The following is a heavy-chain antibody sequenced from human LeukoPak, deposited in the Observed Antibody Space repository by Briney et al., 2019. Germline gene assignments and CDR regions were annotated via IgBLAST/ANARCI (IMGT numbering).Heavy chain of an antibody. Sequence: ASVKVSCKASGYTFTGYYMHWVRQAPGQGLEWMGWINPNSGGTNYAQKFQGRVTMTRDTSIRTAYMELSRLRSDDTAVYYCARGTGYSSPFDYWGQGALVTVSS. V-gene: IGHV1-2*02. CDR2: INPNSGGT. J-gene: IGHJ4*02. CDR1: GYTFTGYY. D-gene: IGHD6-13*01. CDR3: ARGTGYSSPFDY.